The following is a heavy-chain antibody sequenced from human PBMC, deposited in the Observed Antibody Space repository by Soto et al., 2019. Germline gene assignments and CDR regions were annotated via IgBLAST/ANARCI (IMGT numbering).Heavy chain of an antibody. Sequence: GGSLRLSCAASGFTFSSYAMHWVRQAPGKGLEWVAVISYDGSNKYYADSVKGRFTNSRDNSKKTLYLQMNSLGAEDTAVYYCARDVPDQQQLPQQYYYYYYGMDVWGQGTTVTVSS. CDR2: ISYDGSNK. J-gene: IGHJ6*02. CDR3: ARDVPDQQQLPQQYYYYYYGMDV. D-gene: IGHD6-13*01. V-gene: IGHV3-30-3*01. CDR1: GFTFSSYA.